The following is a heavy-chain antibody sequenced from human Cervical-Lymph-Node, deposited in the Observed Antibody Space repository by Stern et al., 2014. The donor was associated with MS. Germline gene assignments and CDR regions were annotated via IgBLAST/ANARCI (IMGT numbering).Heavy chain of an antibody. CDR3: ASRPPDNVRYYAIFDY. CDR1: SGSISSPGYY. Sequence: QVQLQESGPGLVKPSQTLSLTCTVASGSISSPGYYWTWIRQSPGEGLEWIGYISYSGSTYYNPSLKSRVTMSLDTSKNQISMKLTSVTAADTAVYYCASRPPDNVRYYAIFDYWGQGTLVTVSS. D-gene: IGHD1-26*01. J-gene: IGHJ4*02. CDR2: ISYSGST. V-gene: IGHV4-31*03.